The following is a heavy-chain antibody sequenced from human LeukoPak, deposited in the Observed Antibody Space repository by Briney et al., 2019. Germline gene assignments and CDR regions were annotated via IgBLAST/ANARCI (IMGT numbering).Heavy chain of an antibody. CDR3: ARDRHNIVVVTAITYPDY. D-gene: IGHD2-21*02. Sequence: ASVTVSCKASGYTFTSYGISWVRQAPGQGLEWIGWINAYNGNTNYAQKLQGRVTITTDTSTSTAYMELRSLRSDDTAVYYCARDRHNIVVVTAITYPDYWGQGTLVTVSS. CDR1: GYTFTSYG. V-gene: IGHV1-18*01. J-gene: IGHJ4*02. CDR2: INAYNGNT.